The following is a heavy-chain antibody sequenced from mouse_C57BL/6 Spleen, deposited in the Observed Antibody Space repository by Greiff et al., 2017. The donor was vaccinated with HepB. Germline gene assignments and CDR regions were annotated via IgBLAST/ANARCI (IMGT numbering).Heavy chain of an antibody. J-gene: IGHJ2*01. D-gene: IGHD1-1*01. CDR3: ARDGGADYYGSSYFDY. CDR2: ISDGGSYT. Sequence: EVQVVEFGGGLVKPGGSLKLSCAASGFTFSSFAMSWVRQTPEKRLEWVATISDGGSYTYYPDNVKGRFTISRDNAKNNLYLQMSHLKSEDTAMYYCARDGGADYYGSSYFDYWGQGTTLTVSS. V-gene: IGHV5-4*01. CDR1: GFTFSSFA.